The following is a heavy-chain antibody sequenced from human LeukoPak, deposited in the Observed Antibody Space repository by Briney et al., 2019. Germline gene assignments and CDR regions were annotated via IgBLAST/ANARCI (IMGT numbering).Heavy chain of an antibody. D-gene: IGHD3-16*02. CDR2: INPNSGGT. CDR1: GYTFTGYY. CDR3: ARDALMITFGGVIDNNWFDP. J-gene: IGHJ5*02. V-gene: IGHV1-2*02. Sequence: SVKVSCKASGYTFTGYYMHWVRQAPGQGLEWMGWINPNSGGTNYAQKFQGRVSITRDTSISTAYMELSRLRSDDTAVYYCARDALMITFGGVIDNNWFDPWGQGTLVTVSS.